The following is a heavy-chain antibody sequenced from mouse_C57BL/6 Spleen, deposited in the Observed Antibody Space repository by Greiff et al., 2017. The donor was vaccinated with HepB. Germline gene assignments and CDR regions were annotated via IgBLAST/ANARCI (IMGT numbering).Heavy chain of an antibody. CDR2: INPSNGGT. V-gene: IGHV1-53*01. J-gene: IGHJ1*03. Sequence: QVQLQQPGTELVKPGASVKLSCKASGYTFTSYWMHWVKQRHGQGLEWIGNINPSNGGTNYNEKFKSKATLTVDKSSSTAYMQLSSLTSEDSAVYYCAREKQGFPYWYFDVWGTGTTVTVSS. CDR1: GYTFTSYW. CDR3: AREKQGFPYWYFDV.